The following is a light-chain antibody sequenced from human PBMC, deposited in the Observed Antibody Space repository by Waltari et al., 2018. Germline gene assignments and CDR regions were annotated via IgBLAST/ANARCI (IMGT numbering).Light chain of an antibody. CDR3: QQLNSYPLT. CDR1: QGIRDY. V-gene: IGKV1-9*01. Sequence: DIQLTQSPSFLSASVGDRVTITCRASQGIRDYLAWFQQKAGKAPKLLIYAASTWQSGVPSRFSGSGSGTEFTLTISSLQPEDFATYYCQQLNSYPLTFGGGTKVEIK. CDR2: AAS. J-gene: IGKJ4*01.